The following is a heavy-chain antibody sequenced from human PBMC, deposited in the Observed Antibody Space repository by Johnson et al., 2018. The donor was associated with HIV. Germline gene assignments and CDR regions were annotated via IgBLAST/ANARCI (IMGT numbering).Heavy chain of an antibody. V-gene: IGHV3-30*04. J-gene: IGHJ3*02. CDR1: GFTFSSYA. CDR3: ARYCSGGSCCAFDI. Sequence: QVQLVESGGGVVQPGRSLRLSCAASGFTFSSYAMHWVRQAPGKGLEWVAVISYDGSNKYYADSVKGLFTISRDNSKNTLYLQLNSLRAEDTAVYYCARYCSGGSCCAFDIWGQGTMVTVSS. CDR2: ISYDGSNK. D-gene: IGHD2-15*01.